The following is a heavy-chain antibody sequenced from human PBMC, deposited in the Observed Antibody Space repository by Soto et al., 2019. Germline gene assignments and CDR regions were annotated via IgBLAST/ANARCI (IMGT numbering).Heavy chain of an antibody. CDR2: ISGSGATT. CDR1: GFTFTNYA. J-gene: IGHJ4*02. Sequence: EVQLLESGGGLVQPGGSLRLSCTTSGFTFTNYAMSWVRQAPGKGLEWVSAISGSGATTYYADSVKGRFTISRDNSKTTLYLQMNSLRADDTAVYYCAKDHRHWGQGTLVTVSS. CDR3: AKDHRH. V-gene: IGHV3-23*01.